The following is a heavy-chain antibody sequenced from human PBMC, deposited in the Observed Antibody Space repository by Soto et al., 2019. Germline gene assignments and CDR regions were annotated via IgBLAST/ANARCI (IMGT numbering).Heavy chain of an antibody. V-gene: IGHV3-30-3*01. CDR2: ISCDGSNK. J-gene: IGHJ4*02. CDR3: AREGEVISIFGVVSLARGFDY. D-gene: IGHD3-3*01. Sequence: QVQLVESGGGVVQPGRSLRLSCAASGFTFSSYAMHWVRQAPGKGLEWVAVISCDGSNKYYADSVKGRFTISRDNTKNTLYLQKKNLRAEDKAVYYYAREGEVISIFGVVSLARGFDYWGQGTLVTVSS. CDR1: GFTFSSYA.